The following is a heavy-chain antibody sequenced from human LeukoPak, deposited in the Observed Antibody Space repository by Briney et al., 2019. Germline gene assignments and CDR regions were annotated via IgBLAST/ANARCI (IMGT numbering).Heavy chain of an antibody. J-gene: IGHJ6*03. CDR2: ISSSSSYI. CDR1: GFTFSSYS. Sequence: GGSLRLSCAASGFTFSSYSMNWVRQAPGKGLEWVSSISSSSSYIYYADSVKGRFTISRDNAKNSLYLQMNSLRAEDTAVYYCARVTRGVKTGYYYYYMDVWGKGTTVTVSS. V-gene: IGHV3-21*01. D-gene: IGHD7-27*01. CDR3: ARVTRGVKTGYYYYYMDV.